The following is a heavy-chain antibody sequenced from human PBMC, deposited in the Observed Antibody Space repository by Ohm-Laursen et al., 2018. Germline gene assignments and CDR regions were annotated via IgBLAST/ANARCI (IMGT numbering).Heavy chain of an antibody. CDR2: INPNDGGT. J-gene: IGHJ4*02. Sequence: ASVKVSCKASGYTFTTYYMHWVRQAPGQGPEWMGIINPNDGGTTYSQKLQGRVTLTRDTSTGTFYMELNSLRSDDTAVYYCAIVEPDYWGQGTLVTVSS. D-gene: IGHD5-24*01. V-gene: IGHV1-46*01. CDR3: AIVEPDY. CDR1: GYTFTTYY.